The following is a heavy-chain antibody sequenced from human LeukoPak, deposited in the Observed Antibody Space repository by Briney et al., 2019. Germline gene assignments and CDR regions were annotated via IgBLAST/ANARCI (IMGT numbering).Heavy chain of an antibody. D-gene: IGHD2-2*01. J-gene: IGHJ4*02. CDR3: AREFTSLDY. CDR1: GFTFRSYA. CDR2: ISYDGSNK. V-gene: IGHV3-30-3*01. Sequence: GGSLRLSCAASGFTFRSYAMHWVRQAPGKGLEWVAVISYDGSNKYYADSVKGRFTISRDNSKNTLYLQMNSLRAEDTAVYYCAREFTSLDYWGQGTLVTVSS.